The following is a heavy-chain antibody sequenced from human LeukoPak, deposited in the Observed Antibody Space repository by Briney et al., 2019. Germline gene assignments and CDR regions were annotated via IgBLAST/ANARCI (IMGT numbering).Heavy chain of an antibody. D-gene: IGHD6-6*01. CDR3: ARDSSSSGYFQH. CDR1: GGSISSGSYY. V-gene: IGHV4-61*02. Sequence: SETLSLTCTVSGGSISSGSYYWSWIRQPAGKGLEWIGRIYTSGSTNYNSSLKSRVTISVDTSKNQFSLKLSSVTAADTAVYYCARDSSSSGYFQHWGQGTLVTVSS. CDR2: IYTSGST. J-gene: IGHJ1*01.